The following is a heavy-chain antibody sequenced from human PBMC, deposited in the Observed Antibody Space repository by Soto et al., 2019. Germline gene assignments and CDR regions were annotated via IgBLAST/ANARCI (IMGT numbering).Heavy chain of an antibody. CDR2: IIPIFGTA. V-gene: IGHV1-69*13. J-gene: IGHJ1*01. Sequence: PSVKVSCKASGGTFSSYAISWVRQAPGQGLEWMGGIIPIFGTANYAQKFQGRVTITADESTSTAYMELSSLRSEDTAVYYCARGKMVDYDSSGHHAVFAYWGQGSLVPVSS. CDR3: ARGKMVDYDSSGHHAVFAY. D-gene: IGHD3-22*01. CDR1: GGTFSSYA.